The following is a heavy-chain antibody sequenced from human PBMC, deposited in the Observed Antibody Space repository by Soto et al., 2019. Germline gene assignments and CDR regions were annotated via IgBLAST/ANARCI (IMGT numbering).Heavy chain of an antibody. D-gene: IGHD6-6*01. CDR2: IIPIFGTA. V-gene: IGHV1-69*13. J-gene: IGHJ4*02. CDR1: GGTFSSYA. Sequence: SVKVSCKASGGTFSSYAISWVRQAPGQGLEWMGGIIPIFGTANYAQKFQGRVTITADESTSTAYMELSSLRSEDTAVYYCASSMAARPIYYFDYWGQGTLVTSPQ. CDR3: ASSMAARPIYYFDY.